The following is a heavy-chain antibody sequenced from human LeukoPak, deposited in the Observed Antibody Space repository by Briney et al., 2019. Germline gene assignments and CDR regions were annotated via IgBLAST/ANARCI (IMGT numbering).Heavy chain of an antibody. D-gene: IGHD6-13*01. CDR2: IIPILGIA. Sequence: SVKVSCKASGGTFSSCTISWVPQAPGQGLEWMGRIIPILGIANYAQKFQGRVTITADKSTSTAYMELSSLRSEDIAVYYCARAGRAAGNIWDDYWGQGTLVTVSS. CDR3: ARAGRAAGNIWDDY. CDR1: GGTFSSCT. V-gene: IGHV1-69*02. J-gene: IGHJ4*02.